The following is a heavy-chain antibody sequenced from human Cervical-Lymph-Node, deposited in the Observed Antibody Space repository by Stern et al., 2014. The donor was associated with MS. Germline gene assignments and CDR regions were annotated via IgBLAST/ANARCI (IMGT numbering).Heavy chain of an antibody. CDR2: INPSGGST. V-gene: IGHV1-46*01. CDR3: AREVAGHRLGMMDV. Sequence: QVQLVQSGAEVKKPGASVKVSCKASGYTFTNYYMHWVRQAPGQGLEWLGLINPSGGSTRYAQKFQGRVTMHRDTSTSTVYMELSSLRSEDTAVYYCAREVAGHRLGMMDVWGQGTTVTVSS. D-gene: IGHD6-19*01. J-gene: IGHJ6*02. CDR1: GYTFTNYY.